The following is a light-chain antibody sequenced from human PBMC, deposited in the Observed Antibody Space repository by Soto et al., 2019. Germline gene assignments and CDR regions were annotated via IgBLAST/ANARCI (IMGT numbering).Light chain of an antibody. CDR2: GTS. V-gene: IGKV3-20*01. CDR1: QTISSNY. J-gene: IGKJ1*01. CDR3: QQYVSWT. Sequence: EIVLTQSPGTLSVSPGERATLSCRASQTISSNYLAWYQQKPGQAPSLLIYGTSSRATGIPDRFSGSGSGTAFTISISRLEPEDSAIYYCQQYVSWTFGQGTKVEIK.